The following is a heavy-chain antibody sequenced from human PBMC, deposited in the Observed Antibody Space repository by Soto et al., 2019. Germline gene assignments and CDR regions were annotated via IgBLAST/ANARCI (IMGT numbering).Heavy chain of an antibody. D-gene: IGHD1-20*01. J-gene: IGHJ6*03. CDR3: ARDRKVTVTKYYYYYMDV. CDR1: GYSFTSYW. CDR2: IYPGDSDT. Sequence: PGESLKISCKGSGYSFTSYWIGWVRQMPGKGLEWMGIIYPGDSDTRYSPSFQGQVTISADKSISTAYLQMNSLRAEDTAVYYCARDRKVTVTKYYYYYMDVWGKGTTVTVSS. V-gene: IGHV5-51*01.